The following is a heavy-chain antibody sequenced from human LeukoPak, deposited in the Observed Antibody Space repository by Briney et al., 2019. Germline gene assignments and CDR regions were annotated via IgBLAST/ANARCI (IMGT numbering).Heavy chain of an antibody. Sequence: PGGSLRLSCAASGFTFSSYAMHWVRQAPGKGLEWVAIISYDGSNKYYADSVKGRFTISRDNAKNSLYLQMNSLRAEDTALYYCAKELDYGDAQGYFDLWGRGTLVTVSS. J-gene: IGHJ2*01. CDR3: AKELDYGDAQGYFDL. CDR2: ISYDGSNK. CDR1: GFTFSSYA. D-gene: IGHD4-17*01. V-gene: IGHV3-30*04.